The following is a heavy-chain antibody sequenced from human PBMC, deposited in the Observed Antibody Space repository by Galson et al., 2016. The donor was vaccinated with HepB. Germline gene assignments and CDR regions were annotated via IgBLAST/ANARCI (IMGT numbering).Heavy chain of an antibody. CDR1: GFTFDDYA. D-gene: IGHD2-21*01. CDR3: AKDLDLVVVIDSNENFYYAMDV. Sequence: LRLSCAASGFTFDDYAMHWVRQAPGKGLEWVSGISWNSGSIGYADSVKGRFTISRDNAKNSLYLQMNSLRTEDTAPYYCAKDLDLVVVIDSNENFYYAMDVWGQGTTVTVSS. CDR2: ISWNSGSI. J-gene: IGHJ6*02. V-gene: IGHV3-9*01.